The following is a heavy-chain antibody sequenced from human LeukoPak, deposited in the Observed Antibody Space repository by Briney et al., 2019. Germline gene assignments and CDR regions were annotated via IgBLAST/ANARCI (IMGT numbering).Heavy chain of an antibody. CDR1: GFTFSSYA. CDR2: ISGSGGNT. Sequence: GGSLRLSCAASGFTFSSYAMSWVRQAPGKGLEWVSGISGSGGNTYYADSVKGRFTISRDNSKNTLYVQVNSLGTEDTAAYYCAKGSYYDSSGSFYFDYWDQGTLVTVSS. V-gene: IGHV3-23*01. J-gene: IGHJ4*02. D-gene: IGHD3-22*01. CDR3: AKGSYYDSSGSFYFDY.